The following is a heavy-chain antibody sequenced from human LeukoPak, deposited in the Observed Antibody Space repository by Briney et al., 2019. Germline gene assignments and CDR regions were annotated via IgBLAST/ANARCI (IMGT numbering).Heavy chain of an antibody. CDR2: ISGSGGST. CDR3: ARTSGYGDYDLIREDYFDY. CDR1: GFTFSSYA. V-gene: IGHV3-23*01. J-gene: IGHJ4*02. D-gene: IGHD4-17*01. Sequence: GGSLRLSCAASGFTFSSYAMSWVRQAPGKGLEWVSAISGSGGSTYYADSVKGRFTISRDNSKNTLYLQMNSLRAEDTAVYYCARTSGYGDYDLIREDYFDYWGQGTLVTVS.